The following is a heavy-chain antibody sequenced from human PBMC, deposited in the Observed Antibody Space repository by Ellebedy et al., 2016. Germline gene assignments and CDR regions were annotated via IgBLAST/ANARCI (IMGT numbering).Heavy chain of an antibody. V-gene: IGHV4-30-4*01. D-gene: IGHD4-11*01. Sequence: SETLSLTCTVSGGSISSGDYYWSWIRQPPGKGLEWIGYIYYSGSTYYNPSLKSRVTISVDTSKNQFSLKLSSVTAADTAVYYCARGEGHSNYGGNWFDPWGQGTLVTVSS. J-gene: IGHJ5*02. CDR2: IYYSGST. CDR3: ARGEGHSNYGGNWFDP. CDR1: GGSISSGDYY.